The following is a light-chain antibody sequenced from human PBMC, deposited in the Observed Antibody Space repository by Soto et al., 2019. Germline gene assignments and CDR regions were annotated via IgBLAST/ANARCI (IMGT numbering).Light chain of an antibody. J-gene: IGLJ3*02. CDR2: LNSNGSH. V-gene: IGLV4-69*01. CDR1: SGHSNYA. Sequence: QAVVTQSPSASASLGASVKLTCTLSSGHSNYAIAWHQQQPEKGPRYLMKLNSNGSHSKGDAIPDRFSGSSSGAERYLTIASLQSEVEADYDCQTWGTGTWVLGGGTQVPVL. CDR3: QTWGTGTWV.